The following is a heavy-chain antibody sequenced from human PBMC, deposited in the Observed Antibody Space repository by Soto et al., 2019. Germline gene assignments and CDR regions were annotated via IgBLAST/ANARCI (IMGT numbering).Heavy chain of an antibody. J-gene: IGHJ6*02. D-gene: IGHD6-19*01. Sequence: ASETLSLTCTVSGGSISSGGYYWSWIRQHPGKGLEWIGYIYYSGSTYYNPSLKSRVTISVDTSKNQFSLKLSSVTAADTAVYYCARGRGGSGWYNYYYYGMDVWGQGTTVTVSS. V-gene: IGHV4-31*03. CDR2: IYYSGST. CDR1: GGSISSGGYY. CDR3: ARGRGGSGWYNYYYYGMDV.